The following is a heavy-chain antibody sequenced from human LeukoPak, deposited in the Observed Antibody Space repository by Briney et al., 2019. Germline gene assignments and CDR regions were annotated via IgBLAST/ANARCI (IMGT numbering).Heavy chain of an antibody. D-gene: IGHD1-7*01. CDR1: GGSISSYY. CDR3: ARGSWNYGQFDY. CDR2: IYYSGST. J-gene: IGHJ4*02. V-gene: IGHV4-59*01. Sequence: PSETLSLTCTASGGSISSYYWSWIRQPPGKGLEWIGYIYYSGSTNYNPSLKSRVTISVDTSKNQFSLKLSSVTAADTAVYYCARGSWNYGQFDYWGQGTLVTVSS.